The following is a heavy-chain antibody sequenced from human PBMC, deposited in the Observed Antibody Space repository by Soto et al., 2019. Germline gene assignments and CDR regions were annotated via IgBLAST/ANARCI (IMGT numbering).Heavy chain of an antibody. V-gene: IGHV3-33*01. J-gene: IGHJ5*02. CDR1: GFTFSSYG. CDR3: XXXXXXXXXXXXXXXXFDP. Sequence: QVQLVESGGGVVQPGRSLRLSCAASGFTFSSYGMHWXRXXXXXXXXXXXXIWYDGSNKYYADSVKGRFTISRDNSKXTXXXXXXXXXXXXXXXXXXXXXXXXXXXXXXXXXXFDPWGQGTLVTVSS. CDR2: IWYDGSNK.